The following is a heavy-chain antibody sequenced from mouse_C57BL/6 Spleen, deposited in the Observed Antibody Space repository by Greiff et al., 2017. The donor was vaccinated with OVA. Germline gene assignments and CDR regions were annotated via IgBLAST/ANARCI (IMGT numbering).Heavy chain of an antibody. Sequence: VQLKESGAELVRPGASVKLSCPASGFTIKDDYMHWVKQRPEQGLEWIGWIDPENGDTEYASKFQGKATITADTASNTAYLQLSSLTSEDTAVYYCTTPAYWGQGTLVTVSA. J-gene: IGHJ3*01. CDR2: IDPENGDT. CDR1: GFTIKDDY. CDR3: TTPAY. V-gene: IGHV14-4*01.